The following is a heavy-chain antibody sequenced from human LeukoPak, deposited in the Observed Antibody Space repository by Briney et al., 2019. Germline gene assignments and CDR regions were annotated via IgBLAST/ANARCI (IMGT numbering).Heavy chain of an antibody. CDR1: GYTSTSYG. D-gene: IGHD3-22*01. CDR3: ARDRDSSGHWAFDI. Sequence: ASVKVSCKASGYTSTSYGISWVRQAPGQGLEWMGWISAYNGNTNYAQKLQGRVTMTTDTSTSTAYMELRSLRSDDTAVYYCARDRDSSGHWAFDIWGQGTMVTVSS. J-gene: IGHJ3*02. CDR2: ISAYNGNT. V-gene: IGHV1-18*01.